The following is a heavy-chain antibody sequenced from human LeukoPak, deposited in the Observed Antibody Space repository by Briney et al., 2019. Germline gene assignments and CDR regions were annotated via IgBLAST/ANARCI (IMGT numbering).Heavy chain of an antibody. J-gene: IGHJ6*04. V-gene: IGHV4-34*01. CDR2: INHSGGT. Sequence: SETLSLTCAVYGGSFSGYYWSWIRQPPGKGLEWIGEINHSGGTNYNPSLKSRVTISVDTSKNQFSLKLSSVTAADTAVYYCARADIVVVPAAKNYGMDVWGKGTTVTVSS. D-gene: IGHD2-2*01. CDR3: ARADIVVVPAAKNYGMDV. CDR1: GGSFSGYY.